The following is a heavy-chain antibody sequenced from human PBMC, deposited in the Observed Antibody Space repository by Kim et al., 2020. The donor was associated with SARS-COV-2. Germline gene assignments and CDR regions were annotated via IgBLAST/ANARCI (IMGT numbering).Heavy chain of an antibody. D-gene: IGHD6-13*01. V-gene: IGHV1-69*13. Sequence: SVKVSCKASGGTFSSYAISWVRQAPGQGLEWMGGIIPIFGTANYAQKFQGRVTITADESTSTAYMELSSLRSEDTAVYYCARDGQLVKGWFDPWGQGTLVTVSS. J-gene: IGHJ5*02. CDR2: IIPIFGTA. CDR3: ARDGQLVKGWFDP. CDR1: GGTFSSYA.